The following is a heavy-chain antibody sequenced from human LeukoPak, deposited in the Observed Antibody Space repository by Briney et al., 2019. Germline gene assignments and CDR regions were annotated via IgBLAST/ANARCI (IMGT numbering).Heavy chain of an antibody. CDR2: IYPGGSDT. CDR3: ARLYSYYYDSSGADDY. Sequence: GESVKISCKASGYSFPSYWMAGVRQMPGKGLEWMGIIYPGGSDTRYSPSFQGQVTMSVDKSIDTAYLQWSSLKASDTAMYYCARLYSYYYDSSGADDYWGQGTLVTVSS. D-gene: IGHD3-22*01. J-gene: IGHJ4*02. CDR1: GYSFPSYW. V-gene: IGHV5-51*01.